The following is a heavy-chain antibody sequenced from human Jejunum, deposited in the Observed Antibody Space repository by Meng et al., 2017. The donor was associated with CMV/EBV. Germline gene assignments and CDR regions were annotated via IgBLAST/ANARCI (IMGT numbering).Heavy chain of an antibody. CDR3: ARDKKTGGSSPSDY. CDR1: GFTVSSDH. J-gene: IGHJ4*02. V-gene: IGHV3-66*01. Sequence: EVGLVESGGGLVRPGQSLRLSCAASGFTVSSDHMSWVRQAPGKGLEWVSIIYNGDETYYSDSVKGRFSISRDKSNNGLYLQMDSLRVEDTGVYYCARDKKTGGSSPSDYWGQGTLVTVSS. CDR2: IYNGDET. D-gene: IGHD2-8*02.